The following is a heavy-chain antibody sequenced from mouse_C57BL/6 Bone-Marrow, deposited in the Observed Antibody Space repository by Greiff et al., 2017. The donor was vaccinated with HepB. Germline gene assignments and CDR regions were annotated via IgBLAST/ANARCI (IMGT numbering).Heavy chain of an antibody. CDR1: GYTFTDYY. CDR3: ARSGGSPFFAY. V-gene: IGHV1-19*01. CDR2: INPYNGGT. D-gene: IGHD1-1*01. Sequence: EVQLQQSGPVLVKPGASVKMSCKASGYTFTDYYMNWVKQSHGKSLEWIGVINPYNGGTSYNQKFKGKATLTVDKSSSTAYMELNSLTSEDSAVYYCARSGGSPFFAYWGQGTLVTVSA. J-gene: IGHJ3*01.